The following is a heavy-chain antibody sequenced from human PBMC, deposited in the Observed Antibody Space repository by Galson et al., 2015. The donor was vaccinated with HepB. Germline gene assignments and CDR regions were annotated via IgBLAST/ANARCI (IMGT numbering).Heavy chain of an antibody. V-gene: IGHV3-23*01. D-gene: IGHD3-16*01. J-gene: IGHJ5*02. CDR1: GFIFRHHA. CDR3: VKEGSWFGGDWFDP. Sequence: SLRLSCAGSGFIFRHHAMAWIRQAPGKGLEWVSGINGRGSTRSYSDAVKGRFSISTDISKDTVFLQMDNLRAEDTAVYYCVKEGSWFGGDWFDPWGQGALVTVS. CDR2: INGRGSTR.